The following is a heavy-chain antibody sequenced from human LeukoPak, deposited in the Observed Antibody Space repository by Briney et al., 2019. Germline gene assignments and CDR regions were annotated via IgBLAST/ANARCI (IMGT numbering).Heavy chain of an antibody. V-gene: IGHV3-30*18. Sequence: GGSLRLSCAASGFTLRSHGMHWVRQAPGKGLEWVAVISYDESNKHYADSVKGRLTISRDTSRNTLYLQMDSLRAEDTALYYCAKDSSTGWYYFDYWGQGTVVTVSS. J-gene: IGHJ4*02. D-gene: IGHD2-2*01. CDR1: GFTLRSHG. CDR2: ISYDESNK. CDR3: AKDSSTGWYYFDY.